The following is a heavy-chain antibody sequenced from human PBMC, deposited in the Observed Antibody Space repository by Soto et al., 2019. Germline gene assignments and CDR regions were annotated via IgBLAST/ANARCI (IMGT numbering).Heavy chain of an antibody. CDR1: GYSFTSYW. CDR3: ARNNDYGVFGAFDI. Sequence: PGESLKISCKGSGYSFTSYWNGWVRQMPGKGLEGGGIIYAGDSDTRYSASFQGQVTISADKSISTAYLQWRSLKGWDTGRYYHARNNDYGVFGAFDIWGQGTMVTVSS. CDR2: IYAGDSDT. V-gene: IGHV5-51*01. J-gene: IGHJ3*02. D-gene: IGHD4-17*01.